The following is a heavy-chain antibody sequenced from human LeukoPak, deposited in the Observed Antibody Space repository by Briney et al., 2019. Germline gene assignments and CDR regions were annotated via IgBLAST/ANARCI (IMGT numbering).Heavy chain of an antibody. Sequence: SETLSLTCTVSGGSISSFFWSWLRQPPGKGLEWIGSIHYSGDTKYNPSLKSRVSLSVDTSKQQFSLRLSSVTPADTAVYYCARDLELERNRWNYFESWGQGTLVTVSS. CDR3: ARDLELERNRWNYFES. J-gene: IGHJ4*02. CDR1: GGSISSFF. CDR2: IHYSGDT. D-gene: IGHD1-1*01. V-gene: IGHV4-59*01.